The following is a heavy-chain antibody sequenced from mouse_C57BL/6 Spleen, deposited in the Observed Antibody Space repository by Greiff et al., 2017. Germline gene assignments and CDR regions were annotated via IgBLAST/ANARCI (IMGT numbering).Heavy chain of an antibody. Sequence: EVQLVESGAGLVKPGGSLKLSCAASGFTFSSYAMSWVRQTPEKRLEWVAYISSGGDYIYYADTVKGRFTISRDNARNTLYLQMSSLKSEDTAMYYCTRESSGSYAMDYWGQGTSVTVSS. D-gene: IGHD3-2*02. CDR2: ISSGGDYI. CDR3: TRESSGSYAMDY. V-gene: IGHV5-9-1*02. J-gene: IGHJ4*01. CDR1: GFTFSSYA.